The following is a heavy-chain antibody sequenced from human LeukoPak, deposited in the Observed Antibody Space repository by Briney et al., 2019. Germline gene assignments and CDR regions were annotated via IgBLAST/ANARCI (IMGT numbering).Heavy chain of an antibody. CDR1: GGSFSGYY. D-gene: IGHD4-17*01. Sequence: PSETLSLTCAVYGGSFSGYYWSWIRQPPGKGLEWIGEINHSGSTNYNPSLKSRVTISVDTSKNQFSLKLSSVTAADTAVYYCARLVGKGDYSRYYYYYYMDVWGKGTTVTISS. CDR2: INHSGST. CDR3: ARLVGKGDYSRYYYYYYMDV. J-gene: IGHJ6*03. V-gene: IGHV4-34*01.